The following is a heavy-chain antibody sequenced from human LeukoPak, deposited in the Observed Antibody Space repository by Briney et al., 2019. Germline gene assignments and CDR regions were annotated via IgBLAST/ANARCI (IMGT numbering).Heavy chain of an antibody. J-gene: IGHJ6*02. CDR2: IYYNGNT. Sequence: SETLSLTCTVSDGSIKSYYWNWIRRPPGKGLEWIGYIYYNGNTNYSPSLKSRVTMSVDTSKNLFSLKVSSVTAADTAVYYCARGRSNYYGMDVWGQGTTVTVSS. CDR1: DGSIKSYY. V-gene: IGHV4-59*01. D-gene: IGHD1-26*01. CDR3: ARGRSNYYGMDV.